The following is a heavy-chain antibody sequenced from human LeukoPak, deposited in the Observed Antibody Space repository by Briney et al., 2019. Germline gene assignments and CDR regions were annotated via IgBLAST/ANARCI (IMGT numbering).Heavy chain of an antibody. D-gene: IGHD4-17*01. V-gene: IGHV4-59*12. CDR2: IYYSGST. J-gene: IGHJ2*01. Sequence: KSSETLSLTCTVSGGSISSYYWSWIRQPPGKGLEWIGYIYYSGSTNYNPSLKSRVTISVDTSKTQFSLKLSSVTAADTAVYYCVRRTTPFDLWGRGTLVTVSS. CDR3: VRRTTPFDL. CDR1: GGSISSYY.